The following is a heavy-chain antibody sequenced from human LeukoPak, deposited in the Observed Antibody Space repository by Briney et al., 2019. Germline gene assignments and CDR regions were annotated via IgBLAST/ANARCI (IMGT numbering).Heavy chain of an antibody. CDR1: GGSFSGYY. V-gene: IGHV4-34*01. CDR3: GSGYSYGYPYYYYGMDV. CDR2: IYYSGST. Sequence: SETLSLTCAVYGGSFSGYYWGWIRQPPGKGLEWIGSIYYSGSTYYNPSLKSRVTISVDTSKNQFSLKLSSVTAADTAVYYCGSGYSYGYPYYYYGMDVWGQGTTVTVSS. J-gene: IGHJ6*02. D-gene: IGHD5-18*01.